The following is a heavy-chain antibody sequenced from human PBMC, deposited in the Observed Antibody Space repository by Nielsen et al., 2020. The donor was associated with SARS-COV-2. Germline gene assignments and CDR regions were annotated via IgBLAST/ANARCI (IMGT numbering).Heavy chain of an antibody. CDR3: ARDRVGSSGWDYYFDY. D-gene: IGHD6-19*01. J-gene: IGHJ4*02. CDR2: ISSDGNRK. Sequence: GGSLRLSCAASGFGFTIYGIHWVRQAPGKGLDWVAGISSDGNRKYYADSVKGRVTISRDNSNNTVYLQVNSLRAEDTAVYYCARDRVGSSGWDYYFDYWGQGTLVTVSS. CDR1: GFGFTIYG. V-gene: IGHV3-33*08.